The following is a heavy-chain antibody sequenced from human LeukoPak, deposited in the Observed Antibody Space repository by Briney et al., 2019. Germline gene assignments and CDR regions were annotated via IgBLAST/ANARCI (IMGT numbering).Heavy chain of an antibody. D-gene: IGHD2-2*01. J-gene: IGHJ5*02. CDR1: GGTFSSYA. CDR3: ARDRRYCSSTSCYGWFDP. V-gene: IGHV1-2*02. Sequence: ASVKVSCKASGGTFSSYAISWVRQAPGQGLEWMGWINPNSGGTNYAQKFQGGVTMTRDTSISTAYMELSRLRSDDTAVYYCARDRRYCSSTSCYGWFDPWGQGTLVTVSS. CDR2: INPNSGGT.